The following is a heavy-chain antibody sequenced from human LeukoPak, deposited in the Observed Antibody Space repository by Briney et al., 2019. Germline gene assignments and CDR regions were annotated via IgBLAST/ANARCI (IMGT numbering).Heavy chain of an antibody. CDR3: ARNIVVVPAAIAYYYGMDV. V-gene: IGHV4-39*01. Sequence: PSETLSLTCTVSGGSISSSSYYWGWIRQPPGKGLEWIGSIYYSGSTYYNPSLKSRVTISVDTSKNQFSLKLSSVTAADTAVYYCARNIVVVPAAIAYYYGMDVWGQGTLVSVS. D-gene: IGHD2-2*01. CDR2: IYYSGST. J-gene: IGHJ6*02. CDR1: GGSISSSSYY.